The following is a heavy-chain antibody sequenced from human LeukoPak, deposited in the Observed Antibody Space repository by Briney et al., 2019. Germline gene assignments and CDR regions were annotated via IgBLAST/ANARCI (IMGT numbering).Heavy chain of an antibody. D-gene: IGHD6-19*01. J-gene: IGHJ5*02. CDR1: GFTFSTYG. CDR2: IQYDGSIK. Sequence: SGGSLRLSSAASGFTFSTYGMHWVRQAPGKGLEWVAFIQYDGSIKYYGDSLKGRFTISRDNSKNTLYLQMNSLRAEDTAVYYCAKDSGSGWYEAHFDPWGQGTLVTVSS. CDR3: AKDSGSGWYEAHFDP. V-gene: IGHV3-30*02.